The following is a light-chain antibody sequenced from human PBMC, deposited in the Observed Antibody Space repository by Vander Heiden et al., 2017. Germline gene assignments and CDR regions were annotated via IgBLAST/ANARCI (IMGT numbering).Light chain of an antibody. CDR2: QDS. V-gene: IGLV3-1*01. CDR3: QAWDSSTAV. J-gene: IGLJ2*01. Sequence: SYELTQPPSVSVSPGQTASITCSGDKLGDKYACWYQQKPGQSPVLVIYQDSKRPSGIPWRFPGSNSGNTATLTISGTQAMDEADYYCQAWDSSTAVFGGGTKLTAL. CDR1: KLGDKY.